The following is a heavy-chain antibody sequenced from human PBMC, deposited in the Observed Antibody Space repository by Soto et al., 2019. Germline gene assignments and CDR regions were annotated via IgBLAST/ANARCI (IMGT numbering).Heavy chain of an antibody. Sequence: QVQLQESGPGLVKPSQTLSLTCTVSGGSISSGGYYWSWIRQHPGKGLEWIGYIYYSGSTYYNPSLKSRVTISVDTSKNQFSLKLSSVTATDTAVYYCARGYSGYDRPRYYYYYYGMDVWGQGTTVIVSS. CDR3: ARGYSGYDRPRYYYYYYGMDV. J-gene: IGHJ6*02. CDR1: GGSISSGGYY. CDR2: IYYSGST. V-gene: IGHV4-31*03. D-gene: IGHD5-12*01.